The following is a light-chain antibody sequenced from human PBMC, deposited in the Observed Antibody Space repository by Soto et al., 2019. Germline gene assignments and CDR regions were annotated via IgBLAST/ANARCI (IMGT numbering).Light chain of an antibody. CDR2: WAS. J-gene: IGKJ2*01. V-gene: IGKV4-1*01. Sequence: DIVMTQSPDSLAVSLGERATINCKSSQSVLYSSNNMNYLAWYQQKPGQPPKLVISWASTRESGVPDRFSGSGSGTDFTFTISSLQAEDVAVYYCQQYYSPPYTLGQGTKLEIK. CDR3: QQYYSPPYT. CDR1: QSVLYSSNNMNY.